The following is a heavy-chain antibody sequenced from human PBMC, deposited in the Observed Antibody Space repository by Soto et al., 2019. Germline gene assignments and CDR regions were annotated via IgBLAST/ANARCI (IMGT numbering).Heavy chain of an antibody. V-gene: IGHV3-30*18. Sequence: GGSLRLSCAASRFIFSNFGMHWVRQAPGKGLEWVAVISYDGNNKYYEDSVKGRFAISRDNSKNSLYLQMNSLRAEDTAVYYCAKGPKGSYTSRHVLGLDVWAQGTTVTVSS. D-gene: IGHD2-2*02. CDR3: AKGPKGSYTSRHVLGLDV. CDR2: ISYDGNNK. J-gene: IGHJ6*02. CDR1: RFIFSNFG.